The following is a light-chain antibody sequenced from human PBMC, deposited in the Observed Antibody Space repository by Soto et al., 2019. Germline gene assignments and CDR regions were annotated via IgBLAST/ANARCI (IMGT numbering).Light chain of an antibody. J-gene: IGKJ2*01. CDR3: QQYHSSFGLYT. Sequence: DIQMTQSPSILAASVGDRVTITCPASHSVGVFLAWYQQKPGKAPKLLIYKASSLETGVPSRFSGSGSGTEFTLTISSLQGDDVATYYCQQYHSSFGLYTFGRGTKLEIK. CDR2: KAS. V-gene: IGKV1-5*03. CDR1: HSVGVF.